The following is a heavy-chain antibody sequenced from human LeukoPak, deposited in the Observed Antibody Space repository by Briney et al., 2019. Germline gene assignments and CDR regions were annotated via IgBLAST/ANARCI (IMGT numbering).Heavy chain of an antibody. CDR1: GYTFTSYG. Sequence: ASVKVSCKASGYTFTSYGISWVRQAPGQGLEWMGWISAYNGNTNYAQKLQGRVTMTTDTSTGTAYMKLRSLRSDDTAVYCCARVAGKGIQLWENFDYWGQGTLVTVSS. J-gene: IGHJ4*02. D-gene: IGHD5-18*01. CDR3: ARVAGKGIQLWENFDY. V-gene: IGHV1-18*01. CDR2: ISAYNGNT.